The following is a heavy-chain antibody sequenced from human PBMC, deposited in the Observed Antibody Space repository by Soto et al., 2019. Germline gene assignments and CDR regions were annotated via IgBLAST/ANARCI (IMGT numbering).Heavy chain of an antibody. V-gene: IGHV1-69*08. D-gene: IGHD3-9*01. CDR2: IIPILGIA. CDR1: GGTFSSYT. CDR3: ARELRYFDWWKDYYYYGMDV. Sequence: QVQLVQSGAEVKKPGSSVKVSCKASGGTFSSYTISWVRQAPGQGLEWMGRIIPILGIANYAQKFQGRVTITADKSTSTAYRELSSLRSEDTAVYYCARELRYFDWWKDYYYYGMDVWGQGTTVTVSS. J-gene: IGHJ6*02.